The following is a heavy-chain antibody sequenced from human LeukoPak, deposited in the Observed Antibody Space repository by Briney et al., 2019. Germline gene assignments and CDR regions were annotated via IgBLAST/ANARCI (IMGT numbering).Heavy chain of an antibody. J-gene: IGHJ4*02. CDR1: GFTFSGYA. CDR3: AKEDSSSWTGYFDY. CDR2: IKQDGSEK. V-gene: IGHV3-7*04. D-gene: IGHD6-13*01. Sequence: GGSLRLSCAASGFTFSGYAMSWVRQAPGKGLEWVANIKQDGSEKYYVDSVKGRFTISRDNAKNSLYLQMNSLRAEDTAVYYCAKEDSSSWTGYFDYWGQGTLVTVSS.